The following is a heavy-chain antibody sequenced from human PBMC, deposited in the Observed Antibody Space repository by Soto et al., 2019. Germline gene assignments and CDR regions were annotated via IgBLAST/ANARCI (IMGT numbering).Heavy chain of an antibody. D-gene: IGHD2-15*01. CDR2: IYYSGST. CDR1: GGFVSSGSYY. CDR3: AREVVFFVPYAMDV. Sequence: PSETRSLPCTVSGGFVSSGSYYWCWIRQAPGKGLEWIGYIYYSGSTNYNPSLKSRVTISVDTSKNQFSLKLSSVTAADTAVYYCAREVVFFVPYAMDVWGQGTTVTVS. V-gene: IGHV4-61*01. J-gene: IGHJ6*02.